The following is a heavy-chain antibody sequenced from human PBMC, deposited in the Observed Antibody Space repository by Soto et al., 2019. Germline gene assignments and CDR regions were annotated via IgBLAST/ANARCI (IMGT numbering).Heavy chain of an antibody. Sequence: SETLSLTCSVSGYSVSSSDYYWAWIRQPPGKGLEWIGSMLYSGLTYYNPSLKSRVTLSVDTSKNQFSVRLNSVTASDTAVYYCAPLSVSLSCPYGIHVWGQGTTVTVSS. CDR3: APLSVSLSCPYGIHV. V-gene: IGHV4-39*01. CDR1: GYSVSSSDYY. CDR2: MLYSGLT. D-gene: IGHD3-16*01. J-gene: IGHJ6*02.